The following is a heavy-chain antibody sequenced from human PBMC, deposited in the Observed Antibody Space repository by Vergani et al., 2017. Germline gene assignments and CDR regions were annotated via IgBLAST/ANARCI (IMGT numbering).Heavy chain of an antibody. CDR1: GYTFTSYY. CDR2: INPSGGST. D-gene: IGHD3-22*01. V-gene: IGHV1-46*01. CDR3: ARGLKIYYYDSSGYYSGAFDI. Sequence: QVQLVQSGAEVKKPGASVKVSCKASGYTFTSYYMHWVRQAPGQGLEWMGIINPSGGSTSYAQKFQGRVTMTRDTSTSTVYMELSSLRSEDTAVYYCARGLKIYYYDSSGYYSGAFDIWGQGTMVTVFS. J-gene: IGHJ3*02.